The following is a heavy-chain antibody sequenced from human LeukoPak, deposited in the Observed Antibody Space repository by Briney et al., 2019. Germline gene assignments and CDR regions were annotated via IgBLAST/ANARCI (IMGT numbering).Heavy chain of an antibody. CDR3: ARHGTGLKAFDI. Sequence: LETLSLTCIVPAVFDSDSSWSWIPQPPGRGREWIGQIHYSGGTIYNPSLKSRVTMSLHTSKNKFSLMLTSATAADTAGYYSARHGTGLKAFDIWGQGTMATVSS. J-gene: IGHJ3*02. CDR2: IHYSGGT. D-gene: IGHD1-14*01. V-gene: IGHV4-59*08. CDR1: AVFDSDSS.